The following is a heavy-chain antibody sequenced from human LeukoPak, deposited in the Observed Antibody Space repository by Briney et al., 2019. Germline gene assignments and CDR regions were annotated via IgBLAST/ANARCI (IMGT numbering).Heavy chain of an antibody. CDR2: ISGSGGST. CDR3: AKDTCSSTSCYGGLDY. CDR1: GFTFSSYA. Sequence: TGGSLRLSCAASGFTFSSYAMSWVRQAPGKGLEWVSAISGSGGSTYYADSVKGRFTISRDNSKNTLYLQMNSLRAEDTAVYYCAKDTCSSTSCYGGLDYWGQGTLVTVSS. V-gene: IGHV3-23*01. D-gene: IGHD2-2*01. J-gene: IGHJ4*02.